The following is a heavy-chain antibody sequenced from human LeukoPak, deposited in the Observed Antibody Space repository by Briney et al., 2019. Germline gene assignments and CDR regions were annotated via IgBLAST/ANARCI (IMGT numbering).Heavy chain of an antibody. D-gene: IGHD6-19*01. CDR3: ARDILAVAGDY. CDR2: INPNSGGT. Sequence: GASVKVSCKASGYTFTGYYMHWVRQAPGQGLEWMGRINPNSGGTNYAQKFQGRVTMTSDTSIGTAYMELSRLRSDDTAVYYCARDILAVAGDYWGQGTLVTVSS. CDR1: GYTFTGYY. J-gene: IGHJ4*02. V-gene: IGHV1-2*06.